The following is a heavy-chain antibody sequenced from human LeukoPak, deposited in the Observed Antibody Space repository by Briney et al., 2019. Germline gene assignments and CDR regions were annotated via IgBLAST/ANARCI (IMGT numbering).Heavy chain of an antibody. CDR1: GFTFSSYE. J-gene: IGHJ5*02. V-gene: IGHV3-48*03. CDR2: ISSSGSTI. CDR3: ARGGQVEYNWFDP. Sequence: GGSLRLSCAASGFTFSSYEMNWVRQAPGKGLEWVSYISSSGSTIYYADSVKGRFTISRDNAKNSLYLQMNSLRAEDTAVYYCARGGQVEYNWFDPWGQGTLVTVSS.